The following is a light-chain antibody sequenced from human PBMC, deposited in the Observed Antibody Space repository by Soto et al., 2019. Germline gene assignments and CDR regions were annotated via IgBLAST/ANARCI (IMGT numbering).Light chain of an antibody. J-gene: IGLJ3*02. CDR3: QSSDSSLSGWV. CDR2: GNS. CDR1: SSNIGAGYD. Sequence: QSVLTQPPSVSGAPGQRVTISCTGSSSNIGAGYDVHWYQQLPGTAPKLLIYGNSNRPSGVPDRFSGSKSGTSASLAITGLRAKDEADYYCQSSDSSLSGWVFGGGTKLTVL. V-gene: IGLV1-40*01.